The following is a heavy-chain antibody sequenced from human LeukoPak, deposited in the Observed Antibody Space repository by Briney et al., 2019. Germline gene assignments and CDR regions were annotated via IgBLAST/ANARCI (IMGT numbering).Heavy chain of an antibody. CDR2: LHYGGTT. D-gene: IGHD1-26*01. V-gene: IGHV4-59*02. CDR1: SGSVSNYS. Sequence: PSETLSLTCTVSSGSVSNYSWGWIRQPPGKGLEWIGYLHYGGTTNYNPSLKSRVITSVDTSKNQFSLKLSSVTAVDTAVYYCARHNGSTGGAFDMWGQGTMVTVSS. J-gene: IGHJ3*02. CDR3: ARHNGSTGGAFDM.